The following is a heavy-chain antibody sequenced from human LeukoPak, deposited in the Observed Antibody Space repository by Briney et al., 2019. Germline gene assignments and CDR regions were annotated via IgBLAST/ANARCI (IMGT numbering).Heavy chain of an antibody. D-gene: IGHD6-19*01. CDR2: IIPIFGTA. J-gene: IGHJ4*02. CDR3: ASPLSSGWYFDY. CDR1: GYSFTNYG. Sequence: SVKVSCKASGYSFTNYGISWVRQAPGQGLEWMGGIIPIFGTANYAQKFQGRVTITADKSTSTAYMELSSLRSEDTAVYYCASPLSSGWYFDYWGQGTLVTVSS. V-gene: IGHV1-69*06.